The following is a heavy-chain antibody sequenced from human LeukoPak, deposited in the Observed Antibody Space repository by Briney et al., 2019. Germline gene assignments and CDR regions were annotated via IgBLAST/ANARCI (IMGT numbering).Heavy chain of an antibody. V-gene: IGHV4-38-2*01. J-gene: IGHJ3*01. CDR3: VRMGVSYYYDSSTYYPVAFDV. CDR2: IFHTGSI. CDR1: GYSISGGYY. D-gene: IGHD3-22*01. Sequence: SETLSLTCGVSGYSISGGYYWGWIRQSPEKGLEWIATIFHTGSIYHNPSLKSRVILSVDTSKNQFSLILTSVTAADTAVYYCVRMGVSYYYDSSTYYPVAFDVWGQGTMVTVSS.